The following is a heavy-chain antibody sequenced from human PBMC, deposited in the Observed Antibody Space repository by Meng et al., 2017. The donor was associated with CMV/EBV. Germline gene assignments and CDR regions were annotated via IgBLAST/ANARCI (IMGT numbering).Heavy chain of an antibody. J-gene: IGHJ4*02. D-gene: IGHD2-15*01. CDR3: ARAAVDLSKDYFDY. Sequence: QVQLKGSGQGLGKPSETRSLTCTVSGGSISSYYWSWIRQPAGKGLEWIGRIYTSGSTNYNPSLKSRVTMSVDTSKNQFSLKLSSVTAADTAVYYCARAAVDLSKDYFDYWGQGTLVTVSS. CDR2: IYTSGST. V-gene: IGHV4-4*07. CDR1: GGSISSYY.